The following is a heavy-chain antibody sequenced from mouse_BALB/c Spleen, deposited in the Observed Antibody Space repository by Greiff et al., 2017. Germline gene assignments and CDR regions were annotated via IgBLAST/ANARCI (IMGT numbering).Heavy chain of an antibody. J-gene: IGHJ2*01. CDR3: ARDRDYYFDY. CDR2: INSNGGST. D-gene: IGHD3-3*01. V-gene: IGHV5-6-3*01. CDR1: GFTFSSYG. Sequence: QRVESGGGLVQPGGSLKLSCAASGFTFSSYGMSWVRQTPDKRLELVATINSNGGSTYYPDSVKGRFTISRNNAKNTLYLQMSSLKSEDTAMYYCARDRDYYFDYWGQGTTLTVSS.